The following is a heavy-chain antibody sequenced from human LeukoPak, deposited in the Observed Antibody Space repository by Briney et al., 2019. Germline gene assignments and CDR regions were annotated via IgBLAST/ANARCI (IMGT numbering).Heavy chain of an antibody. CDR1: GFTFSSYA. J-gene: IGHJ4*02. CDR2: ISYDGSNK. D-gene: IGHD3-22*01. Sequence: SGRSLRLSCAASGFTFSSYAMHWVCQAPGKGLEWVAVISYDGSNKYYADSVKGRFTISRDNSKNTLYLQMNSLRAEDTAVYYCARDPESMIVVVIGGFDYWGQGTLVTVSS. V-gene: IGHV3-30-3*01. CDR3: ARDPESMIVVVIGGFDY.